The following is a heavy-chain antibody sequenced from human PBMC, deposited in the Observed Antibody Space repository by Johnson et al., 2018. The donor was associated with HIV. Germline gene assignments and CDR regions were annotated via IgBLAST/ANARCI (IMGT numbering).Heavy chain of an antibody. Sequence: QVQLVESGGGVVQPGGSLRLSCAASGFTFISYGMHWVRQAPGKGLEWVAFIRYDGSNKYYGDSVKGRFPISRDNAKNSLYLQMNSLRAEDTALYYCARATAPYYYGSGSYYFDTFDIWGQGTMVTVSS. CDR1: GFTFISYG. J-gene: IGHJ3*02. V-gene: IGHV3-30*02. CDR2: IRYDGSNK. CDR3: ARATAPYYYGSGSYYFDTFDI. D-gene: IGHD3-10*01.